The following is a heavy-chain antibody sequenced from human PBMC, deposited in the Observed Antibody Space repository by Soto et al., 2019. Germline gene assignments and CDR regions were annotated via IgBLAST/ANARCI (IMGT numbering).Heavy chain of an antibody. J-gene: IGHJ6*02. Sequence: EVQLVESGGDLVQPGRSLRLSCAASGFSFGDYAMHWVRQAPGKGLEWVSGISWKSGSIGYADSVKGRFTISRDNAKNSLYLQMNSLRAEDTALYYCAKRTGGTANGLDVWGQGTTVTVSS. CDR2: ISWKSGSI. D-gene: IGHD2-8*02. CDR1: GFSFGDYA. V-gene: IGHV3-9*01. CDR3: AKRTGGTANGLDV.